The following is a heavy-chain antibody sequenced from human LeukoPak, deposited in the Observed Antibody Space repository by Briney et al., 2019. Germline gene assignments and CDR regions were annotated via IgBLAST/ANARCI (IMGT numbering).Heavy chain of an antibody. D-gene: IGHD3-10*01. CDR2: IKQDGNEK. V-gene: IGHV3-7*01. J-gene: IGHJ4*02. CDR1: GFTFSTYW. CDR3: ARVSSYGSGSYYNPWIDY. Sequence: SGGSLRLSCAASGFTFSTYWMSWVRQAPGKGLEGVANIKQDGNEKYHVDSVKGRFTISRDNAKNSLYLQMNSLRAEDTAVYYCARVSSYGSGSYYNPWIDYWGQGTLVTVSS.